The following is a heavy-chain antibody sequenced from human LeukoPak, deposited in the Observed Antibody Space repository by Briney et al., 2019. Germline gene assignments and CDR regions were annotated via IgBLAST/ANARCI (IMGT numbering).Heavy chain of an antibody. D-gene: IGHD3-16*02. V-gene: IGHV3-48*02. Sequence: GGSLRLSCTASGFTFSSYSMNWVRQAPGKGLEWVSYISSSSTIYYADSVKGRFTISRDNAKNSLYLQMNSLRDEDTAVYYCAREGVGMITFGGVIVQFSPYFDYWGQGTLVTVSS. J-gene: IGHJ4*02. CDR3: AREGVGMITFGGVIVQFSPYFDY. CDR2: ISSSSTI. CDR1: GFTFSSYS.